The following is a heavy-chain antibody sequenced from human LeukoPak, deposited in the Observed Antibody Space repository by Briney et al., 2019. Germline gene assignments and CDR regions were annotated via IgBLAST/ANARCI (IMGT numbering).Heavy chain of an antibody. V-gene: IGHV3-23*01. CDR2: ISGSGGST. CDR3: SAASQVLLWFGDLNFDY. Sequence: GGSLRLSCAASGFTFSSYAMSWVRQAPGKGLEWVSAISGSGGSTYYADSVKGRFTISRDNSKNTLYLQMNSLKTEDTAMYYCSAASQVLLWFGDLNFDYWGQGILVTVSS. CDR1: GFTFSSYA. J-gene: IGHJ4*02. D-gene: IGHD3-10*01.